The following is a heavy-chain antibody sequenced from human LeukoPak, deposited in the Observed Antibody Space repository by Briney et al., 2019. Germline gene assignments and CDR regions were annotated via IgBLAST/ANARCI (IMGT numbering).Heavy chain of an antibody. J-gene: IGHJ3*02. CDR3: ARASPTMIVPEANAFDI. Sequence: GGSLRLSCAASGFTFSSYAMHWVRQAPGKGLEWVAVISYDGSNKYYADSVKGRFTISRDNSKNTLYLQMNSLRAEDTAVYYCARASPTMIVPEANAFDIWGQGTMVTVSS. D-gene: IGHD3-22*01. CDR2: ISYDGSNK. V-gene: IGHV3-30-3*01. CDR1: GFTFSSYA.